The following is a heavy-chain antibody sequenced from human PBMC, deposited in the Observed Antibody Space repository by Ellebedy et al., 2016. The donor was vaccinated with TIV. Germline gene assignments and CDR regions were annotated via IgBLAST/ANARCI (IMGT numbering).Heavy chain of an antibody. CDR1: GGSISSSSYY. Sequence: SETLSLTCTVSGGSISSSSYYWGWIRQPPGKGLEWIGNIYYSGGTYYNPSLKSRVTISVDTSKNQFSLKLSSLTAADTAVYYCAREPDIVATWTGGMDVWGQGTTVTVSS. CDR2: IYYSGGT. D-gene: IGHD5-12*01. J-gene: IGHJ6*02. CDR3: AREPDIVATWTGGMDV. V-gene: IGHV4-39*07.